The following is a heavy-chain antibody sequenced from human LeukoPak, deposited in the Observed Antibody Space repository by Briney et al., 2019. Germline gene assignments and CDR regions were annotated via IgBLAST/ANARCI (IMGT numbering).Heavy chain of an antibody. V-gene: IGHV3-21*01. CDR1: GFTFSSYS. CDR3: ARDHLCGGGDCYSLP. Sequence: GGSLRLSCAASGFTFSSYSMNWVRQAPGKGLEWVSSISSSSSYMYYADSVKGRFTISRDNAKNSLYLQMNSLRAEDTAVYYCARDHLCGGGDCYSLPWGQGTLVTVSS. D-gene: IGHD2-21*02. CDR2: ISSSSSYM. J-gene: IGHJ4*02.